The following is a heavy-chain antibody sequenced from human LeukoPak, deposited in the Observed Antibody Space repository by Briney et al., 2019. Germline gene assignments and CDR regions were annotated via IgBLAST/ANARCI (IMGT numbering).Heavy chain of an antibody. J-gene: IGHJ5*02. CDR2: IYYSGST. Sequence: PSETLSLTCTVSGGSISSGGYYWSWIRQHPGKGLEWIGYIYYSGSTYYNPSLKSRVTISVDTSKNQFSLKLSSVTAADTAVYYCARGITYYYDSSGPFCWFDPWGQGTLVTVSS. D-gene: IGHD3-22*01. V-gene: IGHV4-31*03. CDR1: GGSISSGGYY. CDR3: ARGITYYYDSSGPFCWFDP.